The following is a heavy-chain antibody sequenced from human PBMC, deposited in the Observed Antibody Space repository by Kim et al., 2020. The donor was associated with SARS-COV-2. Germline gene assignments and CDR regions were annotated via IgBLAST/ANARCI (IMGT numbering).Heavy chain of an antibody. J-gene: IGHJ4*02. CDR3: GKDIRPGGLDY. D-gene: IGHD3-16*01. CDR1: GMTCSTYA. V-gene: IGHV3-9*01. CDR2: IYCNGGTA. Sequence: GGSLRLSCTGSGMTCSTYALHWVRQVPGKGLECVSGIYCNGGTAGYADSVKGRFTISRDNVKNSLYLQMNSLRAEDTALYYCGKDIRPGGLDYWGQGILVTVFS.